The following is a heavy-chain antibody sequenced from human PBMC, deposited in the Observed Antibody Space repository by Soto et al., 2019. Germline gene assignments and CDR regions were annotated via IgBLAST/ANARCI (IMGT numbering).Heavy chain of an antibody. CDR1: GGSISSTNW. D-gene: IGHD4-17*01. CDR3: ARRWDSGDYGWFDP. V-gene: IGHV4-4*02. Sequence: SETLSLTCVVSGGSISSTNWWTWVRQTPGKGLEWIGEIYHTGSTKYDPSLKNRVTISLDKSNNQFSLNLKSVTAADTAVYYCARRWDSGDYGWFDPWGQGTLVTVSS. CDR2: IYHTGST. J-gene: IGHJ5*02.